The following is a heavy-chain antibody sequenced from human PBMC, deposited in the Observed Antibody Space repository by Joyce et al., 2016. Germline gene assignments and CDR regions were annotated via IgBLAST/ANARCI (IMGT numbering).Heavy chain of an antibody. CDR3: TRCRTPTTRPPDY. D-gene: IGHD6-6*01. J-gene: IGHJ4*02. CDR2: TWSDGSTK. V-gene: IGHV3-33*01. CDR1: GFTFGHYA. Sequence: QVQLLESGGGVVQPGTSLRLSCEACGFTFGHYAMQWVRQAPGKGREWVAVTWSDGSTKIYADSVKGRFAVSKDNSQNKLFLQMNSLRDEDTAVYYCTRCRTPTTRPPDYWGPGTLVTVSS.